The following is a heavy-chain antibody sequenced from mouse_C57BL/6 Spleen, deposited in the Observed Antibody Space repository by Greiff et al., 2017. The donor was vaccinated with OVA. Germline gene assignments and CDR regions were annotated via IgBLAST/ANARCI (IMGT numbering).Heavy chain of an antibody. D-gene: IGHD1-1*01. CDR3: ARYYYGSSYVAY. V-gene: IGHV1-22*01. Sequence: VQLQQSGTELVKPGASVKMSCKASGYTFTDYNMHWVKQSHGKSLEWIGYINPNNGGTSYNQKFKGKATLTVNKSSSTAYMELRSLTSEDSAVYYCARYYYGSSYVAYWGQGTLVTVSA. CDR1: GYTFTDYN. CDR2: INPNNGGT. J-gene: IGHJ3*01.